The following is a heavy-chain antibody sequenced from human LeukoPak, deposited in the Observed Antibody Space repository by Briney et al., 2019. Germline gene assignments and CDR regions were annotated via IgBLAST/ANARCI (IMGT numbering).Heavy chain of an antibody. CDR1: GGSISSYY. CDR3: ARDERYGWVV. D-gene: IGHD5-18*01. J-gene: IGHJ4*02. V-gene: IGHV4-59*01. CDR2: IYYSGST. Sequence: PSETLSLTCTVSGGSISSYYWSWIRQPPGKGLEWIGYIYYSGSTNYNPSLKSRVTISVDTSKNQFSLKLSSVTAADTAVYYCARDERYGWVVWGQGTLVTVSS.